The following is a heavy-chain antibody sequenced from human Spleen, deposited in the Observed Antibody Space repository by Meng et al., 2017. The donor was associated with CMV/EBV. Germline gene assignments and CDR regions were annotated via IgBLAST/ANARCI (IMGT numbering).Heavy chain of an antibody. V-gene: IGHV3-20*04. Sequence: GESLKISCAASGFTFDDYGMSWVRQAPGKGLEWVSGINWNGGSTGYADSVKGRFTISRDNAKNSLYLQMNSLRAEDTAVYYCARDVYGFGECDYWGQGTLVTVSS. CDR3: ARDVYGFGECDY. D-gene: IGHD3-10*01. CDR1: GFTFDDYG. CDR2: INWNGGST. J-gene: IGHJ4*02.